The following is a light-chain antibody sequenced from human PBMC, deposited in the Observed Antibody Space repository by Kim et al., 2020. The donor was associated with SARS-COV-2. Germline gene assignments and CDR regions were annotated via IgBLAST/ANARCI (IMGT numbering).Light chain of an antibody. Sequence: EIVLTQSPGTLSLSPGERATLSCRASQSVSSSYLAWYQQKPGQAPRLLIYGASSRATGIPDRFSGSGSGTDFTLTISRLEPEDFAVYYCQQYGSSPTFGQGPSWRS. CDR2: GAS. CDR1: QSVSSSY. J-gene: IGKJ2*01. CDR3: QQYGSSPT. V-gene: IGKV3-20*01.